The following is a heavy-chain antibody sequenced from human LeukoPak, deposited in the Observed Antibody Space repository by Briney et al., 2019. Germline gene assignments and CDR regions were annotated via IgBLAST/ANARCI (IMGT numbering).Heavy chain of an antibody. V-gene: IGHV1-46*01. CDR1: GYTFTSYY. D-gene: IGHD6-13*01. CDR2: INPSGGST. Sequence: RASVKVSCKASGYTFTSYYMHWVQQAPGQGLEWMGIINPSGGSTSYAQKFQGRVTMTRDTSTSTVYMELSSLRSEDMAVYYCARGPDPYSSSWYRRDWFDPWGQGTLVTVSS. J-gene: IGHJ5*02. CDR3: ARGPDPYSSSWYRRDWFDP.